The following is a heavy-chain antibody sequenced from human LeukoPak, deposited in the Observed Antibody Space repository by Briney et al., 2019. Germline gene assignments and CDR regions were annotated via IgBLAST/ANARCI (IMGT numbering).Heavy chain of an antibody. V-gene: IGHV4-34*01. J-gene: IGHJ4*02. CDR1: GGSSSAYY. CDR3: ARLYCYSTSCYVDY. D-gene: IGHD2-2*01. CDR2: INHSGST. Sequence: SETLSLTCDAYGGSSSAYYWSWIRQPPGKGLEWIGEINHSGSTKFNPSLKSRVTISIDPSRNQFSLKLSSVTAADTAVYYCARLYCYSTSCYVDYWGQGTLVTVSS.